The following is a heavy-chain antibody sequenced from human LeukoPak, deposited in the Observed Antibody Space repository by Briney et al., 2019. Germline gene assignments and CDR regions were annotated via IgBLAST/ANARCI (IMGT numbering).Heavy chain of an antibody. J-gene: IGHJ4*02. CDR1: GGSISSGDYY. D-gene: IGHD5-24*01. Sequence: PSETLSLTCTVSGGSISSGDYYWSWIRQPPGKGLGWIGYIYYSGSTYYNPSLKSRVTISVDTSKNQFSLKLSSVTAADTAVYYCARRGDGYNYDFDYWGQGTLVTVSS. CDR3: ARRGDGYNYDFDY. V-gene: IGHV4-30-4*01. CDR2: IYYSGST.